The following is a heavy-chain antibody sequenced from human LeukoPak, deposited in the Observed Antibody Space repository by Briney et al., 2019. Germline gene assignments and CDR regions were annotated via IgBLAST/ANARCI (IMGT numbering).Heavy chain of an antibody. Sequence: PSETLSLTCTVSGGSISSYYWSWIRQPAGKGLEWIARIYTSGSANYNPSLKSRVTMSVDASKNQFSLKLSSVTAADTAVYYCAQETMVRGVIPWFDPWGQGTLVTVSS. D-gene: IGHD3-10*01. V-gene: IGHV4-4*07. CDR1: GGSISSYY. CDR3: AQETMVRGVIPWFDP. CDR2: IYTSGSA. J-gene: IGHJ5*02.